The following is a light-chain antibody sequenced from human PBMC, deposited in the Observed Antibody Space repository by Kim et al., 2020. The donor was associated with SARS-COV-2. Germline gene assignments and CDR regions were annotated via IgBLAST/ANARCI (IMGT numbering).Light chain of an antibody. CDR2: GKN. V-gene: IGLV3-19*01. CDR1: SLRSYY. J-gene: IGLJ1*01. Sequence: SSELTQDPAVSVALGQTVRITCQGDSLRSYYASWYQQKPGQAPVLVFYGKNNRPSGIPERFSGSNSGNTATLTISRVEAGDEADHYCQVWDSSSDHYVFG. CDR3: QVWDSSSDHYV.